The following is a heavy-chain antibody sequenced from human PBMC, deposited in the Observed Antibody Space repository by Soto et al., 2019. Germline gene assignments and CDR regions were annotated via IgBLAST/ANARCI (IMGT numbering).Heavy chain of an antibody. CDR2: IYWDDTK. Sequence: QITLKESGPTLVKPTQTLTLICTFSGFSLSSSGVGVGWIRQPPGKALEWGALIYWDDTKRYSPSLKSGLTITKDTSKDQVVLTMTNMDPVDTATYYCAHIRVTMIVGAGYFQHWGQGTLVTVSS. V-gene: IGHV2-5*02. J-gene: IGHJ1*01. CDR3: AHIRVTMIVGAGYFQH. D-gene: IGHD3-22*01. CDR1: GFSLSSSGVG.